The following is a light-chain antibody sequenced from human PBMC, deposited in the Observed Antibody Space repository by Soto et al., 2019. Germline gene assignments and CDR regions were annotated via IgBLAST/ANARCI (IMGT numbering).Light chain of an antibody. CDR3: QKYNSAPQT. CDR2: SVA. Sequence: DIQMTQSPSSLSASVGDRVTITCRASQDFNDYLAWYQHKPGKVPELLLYSVATLQSGVPSRFSGGGSATDFTLTIISRQPEDVATYYCQKYNSAPQTFGQGTKVEI. V-gene: IGKV1-27*01. CDR1: QDFNDY. J-gene: IGKJ1*01.